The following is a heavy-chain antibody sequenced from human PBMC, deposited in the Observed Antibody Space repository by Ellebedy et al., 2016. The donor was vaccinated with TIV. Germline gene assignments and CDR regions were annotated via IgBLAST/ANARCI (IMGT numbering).Heavy chain of an antibody. CDR2: IKQDGSEK. V-gene: IGHV3-7*01. Sequence: GGSLRLSXAASGFTFSSYWISWVRQAPGKGLEWVANIKQDGSEKYYVGSVKGRFTISRDNAKNSLYLQMNSLRAEDTAVYYCVRALAAAASYWGQGTLVTVSS. D-gene: IGHD6-13*01. CDR3: VRALAAAASY. CDR1: GFTFSSYW. J-gene: IGHJ4*02.